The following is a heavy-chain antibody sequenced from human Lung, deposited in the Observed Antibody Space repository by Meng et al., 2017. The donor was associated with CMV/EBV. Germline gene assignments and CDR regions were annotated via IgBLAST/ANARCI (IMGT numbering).Heavy chain of an antibody. Sequence: SGVTVSSDGRHGVRQAPGKGLEWVEVIWYDGSNKYYADSVKGRFTIARDNSKNTLYLQMNSLRAEDTAVYYCAKDHTGGIVGADVDYWGQGTLVTVSS. V-gene: IGHV3-33*06. J-gene: IGHJ4*02. CDR1: GVTVSSDG. D-gene: IGHD1-26*01. CDR3: AKDHTGGIVGADVDY. CDR2: IWYDGSNK.